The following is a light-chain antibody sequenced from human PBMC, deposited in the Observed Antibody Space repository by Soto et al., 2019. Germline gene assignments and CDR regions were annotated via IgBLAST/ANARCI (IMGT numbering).Light chain of an antibody. J-gene: IGLJ1*01. V-gene: IGLV2-11*01. CDR2: DVS. Sequence: QSALTQPRSVSGSPGQSVTISCTGTSIDVGGYNYVSWYQQHPGKAPKLMIYDVSKRPSGVPDRFSGFKSGNTASLTISGLQAEDEADYSCCSHAGTYIYVFGTGTKLTVL. CDR1: SIDVGGYNY. CDR3: CSHAGTYIYV.